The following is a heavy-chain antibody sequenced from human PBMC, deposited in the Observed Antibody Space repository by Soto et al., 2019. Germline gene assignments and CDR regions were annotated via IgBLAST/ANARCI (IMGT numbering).Heavy chain of an antibody. CDR1: GGSISSGDYY. Sequence: PSEALSLTCTVSGGSISSGDYYWSWIRQPPGKGLEWIGYIYYSGSTYYNPSLKSRVTISVDTSKNQFSLKLSSVTAADTAVYFCARWQGDDYGDYPGVMDVWGPGTKGTVSS. D-gene: IGHD4-17*01. V-gene: IGHV4-30-4*01. CDR3: ARWQGDDYGDYPGVMDV. J-gene: IGHJ6*02. CDR2: IYYSGST.